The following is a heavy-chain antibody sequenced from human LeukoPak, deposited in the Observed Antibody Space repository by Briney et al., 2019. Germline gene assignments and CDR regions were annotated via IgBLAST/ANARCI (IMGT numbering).Heavy chain of an antibody. CDR3: ARQSVVTTYAFDI. V-gene: IGHV4-59*08. J-gene: IGHJ3*02. Sequence: SETLSLTCTVSGGSISSYYWSWIRQPPGKGLEWIGYIYYSGSTNYNPSLKSRVTISVDTSKNQFSLKLSSVTAADTAVYYCARQSVVTTYAFDIWGQGTMVTVSS. CDR2: IYYSGST. D-gene: IGHD5-12*01. CDR1: GGSISSYY.